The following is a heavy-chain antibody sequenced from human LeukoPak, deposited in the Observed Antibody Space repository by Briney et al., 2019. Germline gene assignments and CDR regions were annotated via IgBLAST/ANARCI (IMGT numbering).Heavy chain of an antibody. CDR3: ATAVVVGALDY. CDR2: ISGSGGST. V-gene: IGHV3-23*01. J-gene: IGHJ4*02. D-gene: IGHD1-26*01. Sequence: GGSLRLSCAASGFTFSSYAMSWVRQAPGKGLEWVSAISGSGGSTYYADSVKGRFTISRDNSKNTVYLQRNSLRAEDTAVYYCATAVVVGALDYWGQGTLVTVSS. CDR1: GFTFSSYA.